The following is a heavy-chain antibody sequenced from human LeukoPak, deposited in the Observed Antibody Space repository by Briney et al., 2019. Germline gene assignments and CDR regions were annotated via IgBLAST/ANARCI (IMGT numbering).Heavy chain of an antibody. CDR3: ASTYWGLYNFDY. CDR1: GFTFSSYE. D-gene: IGHD7-27*01. V-gene: IGHV3-48*03. Sequence: PGGSLRLSCAASGFTFSSYEMNWVRQAPGKGLEWVSYISSSGSTIYYADSVKGRFTISRDNAKNSLYLQMNSLRAEDTAVYYCASTYWGLYNFDYWGQGTLVTVSS. J-gene: IGHJ4*02. CDR2: ISSSGSTI.